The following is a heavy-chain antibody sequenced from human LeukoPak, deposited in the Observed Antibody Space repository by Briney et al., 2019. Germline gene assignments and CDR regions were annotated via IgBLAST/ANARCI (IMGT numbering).Heavy chain of an antibody. CDR3: ARPLEL. CDR2: ISSSSNYI. CDR1: EIIFSRFS. Sequence: GSLSLPCVALEIIFSRFSMNWVRPAPGKGLEWVSSISSSSNYIYYADSVKGRFTISRDNAKDSLYLQRNSLRAEDTAVYYCARPLELGGQGTLVTVSS. V-gene: IGHV3-21*01. J-gene: IGHJ1*01.